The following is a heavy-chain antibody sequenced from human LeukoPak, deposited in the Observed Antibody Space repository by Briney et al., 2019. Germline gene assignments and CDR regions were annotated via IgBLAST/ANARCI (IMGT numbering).Heavy chain of an antibody. D-gene: IGHD6-25*01. CDR1: GGSISSSSYY. CDR3: AGEGGFYRPLDY. CDR2: VHLDGRT. Sequence: SETLSLTCTVSGGSISSSSYYWGWIRQPPGKGLEWIGEVHLDGRTNYNPSLKSRLVMSADSPENHISLKLTSVTAADTAVYYCAGEGGFYRPLDYSGQGTLVTVSS. J-gene: IGHJ4*02. V-gene: IGHV4-39*07.